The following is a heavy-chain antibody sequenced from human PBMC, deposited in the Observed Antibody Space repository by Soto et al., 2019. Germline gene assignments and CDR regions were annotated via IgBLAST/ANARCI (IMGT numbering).Heavy chain of an antibody. CDR3: ARDVGYSSGWSGGWFDP. Sequence: EVQLVESGGGLVQPGGSLRLSCAASGFTVSSNYMSWVRQAPGKGLEWVSVIYSGGSTYYADSVKGRFTISRHNSKNTLYLQMNSLRAEDTAGYYCARDVGYSSGWSGGWFDPWGQGPLVTVSS. V-gene: IGHV3-53*04. J-gene: IGHJ5*02. D-gene: IGHD6-19*01. CDR2: IYSGGST. CDR1: GFTVSSNY.